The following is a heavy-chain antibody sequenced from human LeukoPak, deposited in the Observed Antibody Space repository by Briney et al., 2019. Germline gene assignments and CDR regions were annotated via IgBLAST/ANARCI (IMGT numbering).Heavy chain of an antibody. CDR2: ITKKKDGGTV. CDR3: TFNYFDS. J-gene: IGHJ4*02. CDR1: GFTFTNAR. V-gene: IGHV3-15*01. Sequence: PGGSLRLSCAASGFTFTNARLIWVRQAPGKGLEWVGRITKKKDGGTVDYAAPVKDRSTISRDDSKNTVFLQMDSLKSEDTAVYYCTFNYFDSWGQGTLVTVSS.